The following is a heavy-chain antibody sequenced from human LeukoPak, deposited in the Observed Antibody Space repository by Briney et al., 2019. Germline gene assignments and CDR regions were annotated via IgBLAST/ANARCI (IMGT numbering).Heavy chain of an antibody. D-gene: IGHD6-19*01. V-gene: IGHV3-7*01. J-gene: IGHJ4*02. CDR1: GFTFSSHW. CDR2: IKQDGSDE. Sequence: GGSLRLSCAASGFTFSSHWMSWVRQAPGKGLEWVANIKQDGSDEYYIDSLKGRFTISRDNAKQSLYLQMNSLRVEDTAVYYCARDDGSCWHAHRGQGTLVTVSS. CDR3: ARDDGSCWHAH.